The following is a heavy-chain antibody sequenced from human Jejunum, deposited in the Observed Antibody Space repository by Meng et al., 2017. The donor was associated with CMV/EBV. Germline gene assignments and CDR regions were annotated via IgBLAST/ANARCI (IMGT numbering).Heavy chain of an antibody. J-gene: IGHJ4*02. V-gene: IGHV3-53*01. CDR1: GFTVSTNY. CDR3: AKEGLNAPFDY. CDR2: IYSGGNT. Sequence: GGSGGGLFQPGGSLRLSCAASGFTVSTNYMSWVRQAPGKGLEWVSVIYSGGNTYYADSVKGRFTISRDNSKNTLYLQMNNLRADDTAVYYCAKEGLNAPFDYWGQGTLVTVSS.